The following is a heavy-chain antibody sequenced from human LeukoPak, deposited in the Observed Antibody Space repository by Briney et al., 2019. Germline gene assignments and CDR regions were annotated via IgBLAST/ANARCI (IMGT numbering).Heavy chain of an antibody. CDR2: ISGSGGST. D-gene: IGHD4-17*01. CDR1: GFTFSSYG. V-gene: IGHV3-23*01. J-gene: IGHJ4*02. CDR3: ARDPLHYGDYGMRRDY. Sequence: GGSLRLSCAASGFTFSSYGMSWVRQAPGKGLEWVSAISGSGGSTYYADSVKGRFTISRDNAKNSLYLQMNSLRAEDTAVYYCARDPLHYGDYGMRRDYWGQGTLVTVSS.